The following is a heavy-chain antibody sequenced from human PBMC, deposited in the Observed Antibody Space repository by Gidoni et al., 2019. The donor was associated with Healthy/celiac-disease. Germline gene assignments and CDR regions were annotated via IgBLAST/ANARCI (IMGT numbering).Heavy chain of an antibody. D-gene: IGHD5-18*01. V-gene: IGHV1-69*01. J-gene: IGHJ6*02. CDR3: AREIGGYSYGYARPYYYGMDV. Sequence: QVQLVQSGAEVKKPGSSVKVSCKASGGTFSSYAISWVRQAPGQGLEWMGGIIPIFGTANYAQKFQGRVTITADESTSTAYMELSSLRSEDTAVYYCAREIGGYSYGYARPYYYGMDVWGQGTTVTVSS. CDR2: IIPIFGTA. CDR1: GGTFSSYA.